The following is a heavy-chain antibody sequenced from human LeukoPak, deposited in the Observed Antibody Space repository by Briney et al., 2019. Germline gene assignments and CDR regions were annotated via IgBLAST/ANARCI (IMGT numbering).Heavy chain of an antibody. CDR1: GFTFSSYW. CDR2: ISGDGRTT. D-gene: IGHD4-17*01. CDR3: VEYGER. Sequence: PGGSLRLSCAASGFTFSSYWMHWVRQAPGKGLVWVSRISGDGRTTSYADSVKGRFTISRDNAKNTLYLQMNSLRVEDTAVYYCVEYGERWGQGTLVTASS. V-gene: IGHV3-74*01. J-gene: IGHJ4*02.